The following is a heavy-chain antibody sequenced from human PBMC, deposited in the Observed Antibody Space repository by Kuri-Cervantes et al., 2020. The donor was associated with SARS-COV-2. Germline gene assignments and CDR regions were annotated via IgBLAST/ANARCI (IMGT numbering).Heavy chain of an antibody. J-gene: IGHJ4*02. CDR2: ISGSGFSI. CDR3: ARGGRYYFDY. CDR1: GFTFSSNS. Sequence: GESLKISCVASGFTFSSNSMNWVRQAPGKGLEWVSYISGSGFSIYYADSLKGRFTISRDNAKNSLYLQMNSLTAEDTAVYYCARGGRYYFDYCGQGSLVTVSS. D-gene: IGHD1-26*01. V-gene: IGHV3-48*01.